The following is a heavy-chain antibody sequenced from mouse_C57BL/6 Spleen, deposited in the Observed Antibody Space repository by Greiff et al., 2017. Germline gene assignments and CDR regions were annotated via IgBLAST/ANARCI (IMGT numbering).Heavy chain of an antibody. D-gene: IGHD1-1*01. J-gene: IGHJ3*01. CDR1: GYTFTDYN. Sequence: EVKLQQSGPELVKPGASVKLSCKASGYTFTDYNMHWLKQSHGKSLEWIGNINPNKGDTSYNQKFKGKATFTVNKSSSTAYMELRSLTSEDSAVYYGSRGDYYDWFDYWGQGTMVTVSA. V-gene: IGHV1-22*01. CDR3: SRGDYYDWFDY. CDR2: INPNKGDT.